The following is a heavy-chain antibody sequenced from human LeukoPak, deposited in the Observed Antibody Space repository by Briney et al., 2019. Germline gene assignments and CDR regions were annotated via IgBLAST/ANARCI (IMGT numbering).Heavy chain of an antibody. CDR1: GGSISSYY. V-gene: IGHV4-4*07. J-gene: IGHJ4*02. CDR3: ARDGLLEQWPAPPGNFFDY. CDR2: IYTSGNT. Sequence: PSETLSLTCTVSGGSISSYYWSWIRQPPGKGLEWIGRIYTSGNTNYNPSLKSRVTMSVDTSKNQFSLKLSSVTAADTAVYYCARDGLLEQWPAPPGNFFDYWGQGTLVTVSS. D-gene: IGHD6-19*01.